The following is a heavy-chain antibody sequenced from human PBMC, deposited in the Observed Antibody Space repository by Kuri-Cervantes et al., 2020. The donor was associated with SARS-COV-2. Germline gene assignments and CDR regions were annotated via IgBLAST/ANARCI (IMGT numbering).Heavy chain of an antibody. J-gene: IGHJ2*01. CDR3: TRAGNWYIDL. CDR2: MNNDGTTI. Sequence: GGSLRLSCAASGFAFSNSWMHWVRQAPGEGLVWVSRMNNDGTTITYADIVKGRFTISRDNAKNTLYLQMNSLRVEDTAVYYCTRAGNWYIDLWGRGTLVTVSS. V-gene: IGHV3-74*03. CDR1: GFAFSNSW.